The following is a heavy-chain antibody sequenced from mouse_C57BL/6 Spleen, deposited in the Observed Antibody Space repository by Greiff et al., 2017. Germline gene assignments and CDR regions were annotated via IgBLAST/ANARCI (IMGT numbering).Heavy chain of an antibody. CDR3: ARGDWD. Sequence: VQLQQSGPELVKPGASVKISCKASGYTFTDYYMNWVKQSHGKSLEWIGDINPNNGGTSYNQKFKGKATLTVDKSSSTAYMELRSLTSEDSAVYYCARGDWDWGQGTTLTVSS. D-gene: IGHD4-1*01. CDR1: GYTFTDYY. V-gene: IGHV1-26*01. CDR2: INPNNGGT. J-gene: IGHJ2*01.